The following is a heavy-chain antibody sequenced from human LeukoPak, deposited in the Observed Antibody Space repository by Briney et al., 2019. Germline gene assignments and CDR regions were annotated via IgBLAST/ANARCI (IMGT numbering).Heavy chain of an antibody. J-gene: IGHJ4*02. V-gene: IGHV3-21*01. Sequence: GGSLRLSCAASGFTFSSYSMNWVRQAPGKGLEWVSSISSSSSYIYYADSVKGRFTISRDNAKNSLYLQMNSLRAEDTAVYYCARGKTSVGATYFDYWGQGTLVTVSS. D-gene: IGHD1-26*01. CDR1: GFTFSSYS. CDR2: ISSSSSYI. CDR3: ARGKTSVGATYFDY.